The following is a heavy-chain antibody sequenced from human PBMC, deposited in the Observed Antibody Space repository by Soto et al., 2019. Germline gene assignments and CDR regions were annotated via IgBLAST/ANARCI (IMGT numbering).Heavy chain of an antibody. CDR3: ARGFPGDYGGNVGAEYCQH. D-gene: IGHD4-17*01. CDR1: GFTFSSYG. V-gene: IGHV3-33*01. CDR2: IWYDGSNK. J-gene: IGHJ1*01. Sequence: QVQLVESGGGVVQPGRSLRLSCAASGFTFSSYGMHWVRQAPGKGLERVAVIWYDGSNKYYADSVKGRFTISRDNSKYTLYLQMHSLRVECTAVYYGARGFPGDYGGNVGAEYCQHWGKGSLVTVSS.